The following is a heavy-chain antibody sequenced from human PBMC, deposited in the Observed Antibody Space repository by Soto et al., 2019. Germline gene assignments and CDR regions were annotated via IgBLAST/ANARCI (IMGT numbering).Heavy chain of an antibody. CDR2: ISYSGTT. Sequence: LETLSLTCTVSGGSVNTNNNCWSWIRQPPGKGLEWIGYISYSGTTIYNPSLKSRVTISVDTSKNQFSLELTSLSAADTAVYYCATSPRFAFDFWGPGTMVTVSS. CDR3: ATSPRFAFDF. CDR1: GGSVNTNNNC. D-gene: IGHD3-16*01. V-gene: IGHV4-61*01. J-gene: IGHJ3*01.